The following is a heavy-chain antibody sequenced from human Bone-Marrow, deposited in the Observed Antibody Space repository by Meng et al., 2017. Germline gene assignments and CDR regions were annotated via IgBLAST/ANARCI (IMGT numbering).Heavy chain of an antibody. CDR3: ARIFRPLTTSSPFDY. CDR2: INHSGST. J-gene: IGHJ4*02. D-gene: IGHD4-11*01. CDR1: GGSISSYY. V-gene: IGHV4-34*01. Sequence: SETLSLTCTVSGGSISSYYWSWIRQPPGKGLEWIGEINHSGSTNYNPSLKSRVTISVDTSKNQFSLKLSSVTAADTAVYYCARIFRPLTTSSPFDYWGQGTLVTVSS.